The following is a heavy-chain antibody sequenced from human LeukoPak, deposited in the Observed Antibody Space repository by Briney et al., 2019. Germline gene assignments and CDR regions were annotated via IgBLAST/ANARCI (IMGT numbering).Heavy chain of an antibody. V-gene: IGHV3-30*03. D-gene: IGHD2-2*01. CDR2: ISYDGSNK. J-gene: IGHJ3*02. Sequence: GGSLRLSCAASGFTFSSYGMHWVRQAPGKGLEWVTVISYDGSNKYYADSVKGRFTISRDNSKNTLYLQMNSLRAEDTAVYYCARGSVNYCSSTSCSGAFDIWGQGTMVTVSS. CDR3: ARGSVNYCSSTSCSGAFDI. CDR1: GFTFSSYG.